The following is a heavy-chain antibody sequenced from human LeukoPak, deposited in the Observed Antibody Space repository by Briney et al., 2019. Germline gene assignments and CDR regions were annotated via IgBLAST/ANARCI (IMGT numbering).Heavy chain of an antibody. CDR3: AREGRVVRGSYDDWFDP. CDR2: ISGSSSAI. J-gene: IGHJ5*02. D-gene: IGHD1-26*01. V-gene: IGHV3-48*01. Sequence: PGGSLRLSCAASGFAFSIYSMNWVRQAPGKGPEWVSYISGSSSAIYYADSVKGRFIISRDNAKNSLYLQMTSLRAEGTAVYYCAREGRVVRGSYDDWFDPWGQGTLVTVSS. CDR1: GFAFSIYS.